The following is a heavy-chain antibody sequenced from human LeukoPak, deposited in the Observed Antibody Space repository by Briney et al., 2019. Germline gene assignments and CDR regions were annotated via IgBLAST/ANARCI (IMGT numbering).Heavy chain of an antibody. D-gene: IGHD3-10*02. CDR1: GFTFSSYE. CDR3: AELGITMIGGV. V-gene: IGHV3-48*03. CDR2: ISSSGSTI. Sequence: GGSLRLSGAPSGFTFSSYEMNWVGQAPGKGLEWVSYISSSGSTIYYADSVKGRFTISRDNAKNSLYLQMNSLRAEDTAVYYCAELGITMIGGVWGKGTTVTISS. J-gene: IGHJ6*04.